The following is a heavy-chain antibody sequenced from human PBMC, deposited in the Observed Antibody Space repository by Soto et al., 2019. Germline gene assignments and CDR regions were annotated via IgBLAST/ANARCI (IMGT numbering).Heavy chain of an antibody. CDR1: GFSLSTSGVG. CDR3: AHTPAYEILTGYYPFDY. Sequence: QITLKESGPTLVKPTQTLTLTCTFSGFSLSTSGVGVAWIRQPPGKALEWLALIYWDDGKRYSPYLQTRLNLTTDTSKFPVVLTLTTVAPVDTAKYSCAHTPAYEILTGYYPFDYWGQGSLVTVSS. J-gene: IGHJ4*02. D-gene: IGHD3-9*01. CDR2: IYWDDGK. V-gene: IGHV2-5*02.